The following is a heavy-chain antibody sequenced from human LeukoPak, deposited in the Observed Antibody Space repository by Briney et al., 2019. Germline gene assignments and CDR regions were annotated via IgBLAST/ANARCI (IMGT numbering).Heavy chain of an antibody. V-gene: IGHV4-38-2*02. CDR1: GYSISSGYF. Sequence: SETLSLTCTVSGYSISSGYFWGWIRQPPGKGLEWIGSIYHIGTTYYNPSLKSRVTISVDTSKNQFSLKLSSVTAADTAVYYCARDYNFWSGYEIDPWGQGTLVTVSS. CDR2: IYHIGTT. J-gene: IGHJ5*02. D-gene: IGHD3-3*01. CDR3: ARDYNFWSGYEIDP.